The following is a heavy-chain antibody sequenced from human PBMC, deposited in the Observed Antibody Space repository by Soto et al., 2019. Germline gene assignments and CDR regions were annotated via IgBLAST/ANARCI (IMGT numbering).Heavy chain of an antibody. Sequence: PGGSLRLSCAASGFTFSSYWMSWVRQAPGKGLEWVANIKQDGSEKYYVDSVKGRFTISRDNAKNSLYLQMNSLRAEDTAVYYCAREGHPGYSSISPYYYYYGMDVWGQGTTVTVSS. CDR2: IKQDGSEK. D-gene: IGHD6-13*01. CDR3: AREGHPGYSSISPYYYYYGMDV. CDR1: GFTFSSYW. J-gene: IGHJ6*02. V-gene: IGHV3-7*01.